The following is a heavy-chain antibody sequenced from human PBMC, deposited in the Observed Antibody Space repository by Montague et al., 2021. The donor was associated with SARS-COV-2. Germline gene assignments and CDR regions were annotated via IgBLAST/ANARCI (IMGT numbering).Heavy chain of an antibody. Sequence: SETLSLTCTVSGASVASGNFYWSWNRQPPGKGLELDGNMYYTGXTXYXXXXEXRVTMPVDPSKNQFSLTLTSVTAADTAVYYCARSRANVPSRPGFDYWGQGALVTVSS. J-gene: IGHJ4*02. CDR2: MYYTGXT. D-gene: IGHD6-6*01. CDR3: ARSRANVPSRPGFDY. CDR1: GASVASGNFY. V-gene: IGHV4-61*01.